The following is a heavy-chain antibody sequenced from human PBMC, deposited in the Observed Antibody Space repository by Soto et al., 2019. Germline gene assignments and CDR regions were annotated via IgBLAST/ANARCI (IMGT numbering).Heavy chain of an antibody. CDR3: ATKDILPVPPASGRMDC. CDR2: ISDSGGST. J-gene: IGHJ6*02. D-gene: IGHD2-15*01. CDR1: GFTFSSYA. Sequence: PGGSARLSCAASGFTFSSYAMSWVRQAPGKGLEWVSAISDSGGSTYYADSVKGRFTISRDNSKTTPYLPMNSLRAEDTAIYYCATKDILPVPPASGRMDCWGPGHTVTVSS. V-gene: IGHV3-23*01.